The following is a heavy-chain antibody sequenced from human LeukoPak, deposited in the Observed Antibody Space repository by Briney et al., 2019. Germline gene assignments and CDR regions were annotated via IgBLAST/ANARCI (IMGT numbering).Heavy chain of an antibody. Sequence: ASVKVSCKASGGTFSSYAISWVRQAPGQGLEWMGGIIPIFGTANYAQKFQGRVTITADESTSTAYMELSSLRSEDTAVYYCARGREDGYNYYFDYWGQGTLVTVSS. CDR3: ARGREDGYNYYFDY. J-gene: IGHJ4*02. CDR2: IIPIFGTA. D-gene: IGHD5-24*01. CDR1: GGTFSSYA. V-gene: IGHV1-69*01.